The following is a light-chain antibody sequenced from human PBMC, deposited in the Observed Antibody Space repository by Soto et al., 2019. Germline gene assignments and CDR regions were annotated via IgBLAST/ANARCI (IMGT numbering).Light chain of an antibody. CDR3: QQSYSAPWT. CDR1: QSISSH. CDR2: AAY. J-gene: IGKJ1*01. V-gene: IGKV1-39*01. Sequence: DIQMAQSPSSLSASAGDRISITCRASQSISSHVNWYKQKVGKAPRLLIYAAYTLHSGVPLRFSGSGSGTDFTLTINYLQPDDSATYYCQQSYSAPWTFGQGTKVEIK.